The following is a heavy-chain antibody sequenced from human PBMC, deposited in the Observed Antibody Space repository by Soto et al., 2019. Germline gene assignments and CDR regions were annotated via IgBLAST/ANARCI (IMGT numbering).Heavy chain of an antibody. Sequence: GGSLRLSCAASGFTFSSYGMHWVRQAPGKGLEWVAVIWYDGSNKYYADSVKGRFTISRDNSKNTLYLQMNSLRAEDTAVYYCARDLGSSWPGAFDIWGQGTMVTVSS. J-gene: IGHJ3*02. CDR1: GFTFSSYG. CDR3: ARDLGSSWPGAFDI. D-gene: IGHD6-13*01. V-gene: IGHV3-33*01. CDR2: IWYDGSNK.